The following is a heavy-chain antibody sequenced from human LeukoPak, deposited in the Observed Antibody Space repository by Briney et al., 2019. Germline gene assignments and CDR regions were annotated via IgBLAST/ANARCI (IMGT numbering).Heavy chain of an antibody. J-gene: IGHJ6*02. CDR2: ISAYNGNT. Sequence: GASVKVSCKASGYTFTSYGISWVRQAPGQGLEWMGWISAYNGNTNYAQKLQGRVTMTTDTSTSTAYMELRSLRSDDTAVYYCASGYGGYYYYGMDVWGQGTTVTVSS. CDR3: ASGYGGYYYYGMDV. CDR1: GYTFTSYG. V-gene: IGHV1-18*01. D-gene: IGHD5-12*01.